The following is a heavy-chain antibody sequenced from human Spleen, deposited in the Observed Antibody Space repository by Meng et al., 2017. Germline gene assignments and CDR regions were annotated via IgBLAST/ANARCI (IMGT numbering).Heavy chain of an antibody. Sequence: HGPRGHAGGEGKQPGASVKVSGKASGYPFTSHYIPWVLQAPGQGLDRMGRIDPNSGGTEYAQKFQGRVTVTGDTSISTAYMELSRLRSDDTAIYYCVRDEDISAAGKLFGDYWGQGTLVTVSS. CDR2: IDPNSGGT. V-gene: IGHV1-2*06. CDR1: GYPFTSHY. J-gene: IGHJ4*02. CDR3: VRDEDISAAGKLFGDY. D-gene: IGHD6-13*01.